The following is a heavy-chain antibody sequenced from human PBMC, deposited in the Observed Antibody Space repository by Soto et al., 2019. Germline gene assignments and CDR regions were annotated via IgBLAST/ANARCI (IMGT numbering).Heavy chain of an antibody. Sequence: GGSLRLSCAASGFTFSDYYMSWIRQAPGKGLEWVSCISSSISYTNYADSVKGRFTISRDNAKNSLYLQMNSLRAEDTAVYYCARDPAGYCSGGSCYQGWFDPWGQGTLVTAPQ. CDR3: ARDPAGYCSGGSCYQGWFDP. CDR2: ISSSISYT. V-gene: IGHV3-11*06. J-gene: IGHJ5*02. CDR1: GFTFSDYY. D-gene: IGHD2-15*01.